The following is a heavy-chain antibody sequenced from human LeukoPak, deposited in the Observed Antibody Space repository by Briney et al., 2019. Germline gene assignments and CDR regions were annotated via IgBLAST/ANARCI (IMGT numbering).Heavy chain of an antibody. Sequence: GASVKVSCKPSGSSFTISDYAIVWVRQAPGQGLEWMGGIIPVFGRPDYAPKFQGRITITTDESTNTAYMQLSSLTSEDTAVYYCARGRGVSIVIVAPYFDSWGQGTLVSVSS. CDR3: ARGRGVSIVIVAPYFDS. V-gene: IGHV1-69*05. D-gene: IGHD5-12*01. J-gene: IGHJ4*02. CDR1: GSSFTISDYA. CDR2: IIPVFGRP.